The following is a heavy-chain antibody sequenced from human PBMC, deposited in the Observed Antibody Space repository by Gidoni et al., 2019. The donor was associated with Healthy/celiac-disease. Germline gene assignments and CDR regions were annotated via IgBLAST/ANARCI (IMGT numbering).Heavy chain of an antibody. CDR3: ARGDGYDYFDY. J-gene: IGHJ4*02. Sequence: EGQLVESGGVLVQPGGSLRLPCAATGFTVSRNYMSWVRQAPGKGLEWVSVIYIDYNTYYADAVRGRFTISRDDSNNTLYLQMNGLRAEDTAVYYCARGDGYDYFDYWGQGTLVAVSS. V-gene: IGHV3-66*01. CDR1: GFTVSRNY. D-gene: IGHD5-12*01. CDR2: IYIDYNT.